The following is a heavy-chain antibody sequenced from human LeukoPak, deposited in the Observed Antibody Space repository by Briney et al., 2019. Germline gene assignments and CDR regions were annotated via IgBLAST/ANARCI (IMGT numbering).Heavy chain of an antibody. J-gene: IGHJ6*02. D-gene: IGHD3-9*01. V-gene: IGHV1-69*04. Sequence: ASVKVSCKASGGTFSSYAISWVRQAPGQGLEWMGRIIPILGIANYAQKFQGRVTITADKSTSTAYMELSSLRSEDTAVYYCASGGPEDILTGYAYYGMDVWGQGTTVTVSS. CDR1: GGTFSSYA. CDR2: IIPILGIA. CDR3: ASGGPEDILTGYAYYGMDV.